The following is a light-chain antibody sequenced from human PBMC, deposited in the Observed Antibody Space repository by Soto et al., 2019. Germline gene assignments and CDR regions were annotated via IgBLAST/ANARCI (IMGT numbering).Light chain of an antibody. Sequence: EIVLTQSPGTLSLSPGERATLSCRASQSVSSSYLAWYQQKPGQAPMLLIYGTSSRATAIPDRFSGSGSGTDFTLTISRLEPEDLAVYYCQQYGSSSWTLGQGTKVEIK. CDR3: QQYGSSSWT. V-gene: IGKV3-20*01. CDR2: GTS. J-gene: IGKJ1*01. CDR1: QSVSSSY.